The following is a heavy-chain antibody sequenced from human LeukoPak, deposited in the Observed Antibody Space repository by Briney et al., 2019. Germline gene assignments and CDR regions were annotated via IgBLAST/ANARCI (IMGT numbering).Heavy chain of an antibody. CDR2: IIPIFGTA. CDR1: GYTFTSYD. J-gene: IGHJ4*02. D-gene: IGHD2-8*01. CDR3: ARDQGYCTNGVCYFDTVY. Sequence: SVKVSCKASGYTFTSYDISWVRQAPGQGLEWMGGIIPIFGTANYAQKFQGRVTITADESTSTAYMELSSLRSEDTAVYYCARDQGYCTNGVCYFDTVYWGQGTLVTVSS. V-gene: IGHV1-69*13.